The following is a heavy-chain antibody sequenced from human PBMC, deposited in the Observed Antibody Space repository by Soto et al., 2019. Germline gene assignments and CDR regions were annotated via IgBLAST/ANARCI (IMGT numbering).Heavy chain of an antibody. J-gene: IGHJ4*02. CDR1: GFRFDGYA. CDR2: ISWNSGII. D-gene: IGHD3-22*01. V-gene: IGHV3-9*01. Sequence: EVQLVESGGGLVQPGRSLRLSCAVSGFRFDGYAMHWVRQAPGKGLEWVSGISWNSGIIGYADSVKGRFTISRDNAENSLYLHMNSLRVEDTALYYCAKDYYSDRNGSHFDYWGQGTQVTVSS. CDR3: AKDYYSDRNGSHFDY.